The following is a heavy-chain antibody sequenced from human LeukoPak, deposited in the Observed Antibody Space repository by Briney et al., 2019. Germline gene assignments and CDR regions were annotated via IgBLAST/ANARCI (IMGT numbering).Heavy chain of an antibody. CDR2: INPSGGIT. Sequence: GASVKVSCKASGYTFSSYCIHWVRQAPGQGLEWMGIINPSGGITTYAQKFEGRVTMTRDTSTSTVDMKLSRLRSEDTAVYYCARYSWRYHTYFDAWGQGGLVTVSS. D-gene: IGHD1-26*01. J-gene: IGHJ4*02. V-gene: IGHV1-46*01. CDR3: ARYSWRYHTYFDA. CDR1: GYTFSSYC.